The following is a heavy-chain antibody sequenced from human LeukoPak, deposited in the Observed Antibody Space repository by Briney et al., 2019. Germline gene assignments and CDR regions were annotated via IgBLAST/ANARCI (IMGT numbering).Heavy chain of an antibody. V-gene: IGHV4-59*08. Sequence: PSETPSLTCTVSGGSISSYYWSWIRQPPGKGLEWIGYIYYSGSTNYNPSLKSRVTISVDTSKNQFSLKLSSVTAADTAVYYCARLVIGGYSYGYLDYWGQGTLVTVSS. D-gene: IGHD5-18*01. J-gene: IGHJ4*02. CDR2: IYYSGST. CDR3: ARLVIGGYSYGYLDY. CDR1: GGSISSYY.